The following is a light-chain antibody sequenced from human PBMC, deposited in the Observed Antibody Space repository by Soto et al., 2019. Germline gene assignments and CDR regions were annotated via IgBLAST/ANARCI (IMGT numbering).Light chain of an antibody. V-gene: IGKV1-5*01. Sequence: DIEMTQSPSTLSASVGDRVTVTCRASQSIGNLLAWYQQKPGKAPNLLISDASNLEIGVPSRFSGSGSETDFTLTITSLQTEDFATYYCQQYKNYSPSTFGQGTKLDI. J-gene: IGKJ2*01. CDR1: QSIGNL. CDR3: QQYKNYSPST. CDR2: DAS.